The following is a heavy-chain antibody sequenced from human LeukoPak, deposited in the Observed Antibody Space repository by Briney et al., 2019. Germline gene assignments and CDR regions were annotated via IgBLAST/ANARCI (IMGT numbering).Heavy chain of an antibody. Sequence: ASVKVSCTASGYTFTSYDINWVRQATGQGLEWMGWMNPNSGNTGYAQKFQGRVTITRNTSISTAYMELSSLRSEDTAVYCCARDKGTPLRWPFDPWGQGTLVTVPS. J-gene: IGHJ5*02. CDR3: ARDKGTPLRWPFDP. CDR1: GYTFTSYD. D-gene: IGHD4-23*01. V-gene: IGHV1-8*03. CDR2: MNPNSGNT.